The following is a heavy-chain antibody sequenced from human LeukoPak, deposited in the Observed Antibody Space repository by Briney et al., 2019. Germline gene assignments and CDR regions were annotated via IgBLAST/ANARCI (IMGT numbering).Heavy chain of an antibody. CDR3: ARAQGGILDY. Sequence: SQTLSLTCTVSGGSISSGSYYWSWIRQPAGKGLEWIGRIYTSGSTNYNPSLKSRVTISVDTSKNQFSLKLSSVTAADTAVYYCARAQGGILDYWGQGTLVTVSS. CDR1: GGSISSGSYY. J-gene: IGHJ4*02. CDR2: IYTSGST. V-gene: IGHV4-61*02. D-gene: IGHD3-16*01.